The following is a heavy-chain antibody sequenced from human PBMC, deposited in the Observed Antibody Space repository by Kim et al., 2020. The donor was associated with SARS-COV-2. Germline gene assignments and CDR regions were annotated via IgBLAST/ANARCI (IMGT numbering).Heavy chain of an antibody. Sequence: SVKVSCKASGGTFSSYAISWVRQAPGQGLEWMGGIIPIFGTANYAQKFQGRVTITADESTSTAYMELSSLRSEDTAVYYCAINQGELRYFDWFFDYWGQGTLVTVSS. D-gene: IGHD3-9*01. CDR1: GGTFSSYA. CDR2: IIPIFGTA. J-gene: IGHJ4*02. CDR3: AINQGELRYFDWFFDY. V-gene: IGHV1-69*13.